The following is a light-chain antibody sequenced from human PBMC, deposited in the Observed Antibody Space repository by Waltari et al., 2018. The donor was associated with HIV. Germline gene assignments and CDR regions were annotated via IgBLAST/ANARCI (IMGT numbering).Light chain of an antibody. CDR2: KIS. CDR1: RSLVYSDGNTY. Sequence: SISCRSSRSLVYSDGNTYLNWFHQRPGQSPRRLIYKISNRDSGVPDRFSGSGSGTDFTLKISRVEAEDVGIYYCMQGSHLYTFGQGTKLEIK. J-gene: IGKJ2*01. V-gene: IGKV2-30*01. CDR3: MQGSHLYT.